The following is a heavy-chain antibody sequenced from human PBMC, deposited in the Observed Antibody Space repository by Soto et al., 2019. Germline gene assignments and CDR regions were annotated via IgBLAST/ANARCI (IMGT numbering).Heavy chain of an antibody. CDR1: GGSISSYY. CDR3: ARDNNWNDVPTGFDY. V-gene: IGHV4-59*01. CDR2: IYYSGST. D-gene: IGHD1-1*01. J-gene: IGHJ4*02. Sequence: PSETLSLTCTVSGGSISSYYWSWIRQPPGKGLEWIGYIYYSGSTNYNPSLKSRVTISVDTSKNQFSLKLSSVTAADTAVYYCARDNNWNDVPTGFDYWGQGTLVTVSS.